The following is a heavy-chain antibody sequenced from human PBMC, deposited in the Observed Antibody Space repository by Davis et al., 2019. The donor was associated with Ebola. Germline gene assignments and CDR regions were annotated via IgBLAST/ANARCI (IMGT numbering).Heavy chain of an antibody. J-gene: IGHJ4*02. CDR3: AKGGGDYGESQYYFDY. CDR1: GLIFTTCD. Sequence: GESLKISCVTSGLIFTTCDIPWVRQAQGKGLEWVAGIRYDGRSKYYADYVKGRFTISRDSSSNTLYLQMNSLTPEDTAAYYCAKGGGDYGESQYYFDYWGQGTLVTVSS. CDR2: IRYDGRSK. D-gene: IGHD4-17*01. V-gene: IGHV3-30*02.